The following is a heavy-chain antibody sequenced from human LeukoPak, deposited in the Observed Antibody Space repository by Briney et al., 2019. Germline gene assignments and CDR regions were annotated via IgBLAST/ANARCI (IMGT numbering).Heavy chain of an antibody. D-gene: IGHD3-3*01. J-gene: IGHJ4*02. V-gene: IGHV3-7*01. Sequence: GGSLRLSCGASGFTFTSHWMSWVRQAPGKGLEWVANIKQDGSETYYLDSVKGRFTISRDNAKNSLYLQMNSLRAEDTAVYYCATDFWSGYWGQGTLVTVSS. CDR3: ATDFWSGY. CDR1: GFTFTSHW. CDR2: IKQDGSET.